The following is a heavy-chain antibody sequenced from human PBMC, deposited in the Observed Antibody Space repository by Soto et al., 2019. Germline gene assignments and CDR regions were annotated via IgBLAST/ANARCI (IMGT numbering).Heavy chain of an antibody. CDR3: AKVLTDGADIVVVVAAEGFDS. Sequence: XGSLRLSCAASGVTLSSYAMSWVRKAPGKGLDWVSAISGSGGSTYYADSVKGRFTISRDNSKNTLYLQMNSLRAEDTAVYYCAKVLTDGADIVVVVAAEGFDSWSQGTLVTVSS. CDR2: ISGSGGST. CDR1: GVTLSSYA. J-gene: IGHJ4*02. D-gene: IGHD2-15*01. V-gene: IGHV3-23*01.